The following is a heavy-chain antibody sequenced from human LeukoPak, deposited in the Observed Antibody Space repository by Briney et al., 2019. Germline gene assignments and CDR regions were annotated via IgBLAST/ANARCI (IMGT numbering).Heavy chain of an antibody. Sequence: SGGSLRLSCAASGFTIGGYSLSWVRQAPGKGLEWVSTMSTTGAHTAYADSVTGRFTISRDNDNNSLFLPMTSLRADDTAAYYCAKGRYGDSVTAVGGMHVWGQGTTVTVSS. CDR3: AKGRYGDSVTAVGGMHV. V-gene: IGHV3-21*01. CDR1: GFTIGGYS. CDR2: MSTTGAHT. D-gene: IGHD4-17*01. J-gene: IGHJ6*02.